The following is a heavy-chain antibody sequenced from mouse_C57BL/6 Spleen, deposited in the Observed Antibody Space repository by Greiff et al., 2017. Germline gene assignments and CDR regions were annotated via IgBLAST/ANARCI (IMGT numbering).Heavy chain of an antibody. CDR3: ARGDYGRHWYVGV. J-gene: IGHJ1*03. CDR2: IYPGDGDT. V-gene: IGHV1-80*01. Sequence: VQLQQSGAELVKPGASVKISCKASGFAFSSYWMNWVKQRPGKGLEWIGQIYPGDGDTNYNGKFKGKATLTADKSSSTVYMQLSSLTGEVSAVYFCARGDYGRHWYVGVWGTGTRVTVSS. D-gene: IGHD1-1*01. CDR1: GFAFSSYW.